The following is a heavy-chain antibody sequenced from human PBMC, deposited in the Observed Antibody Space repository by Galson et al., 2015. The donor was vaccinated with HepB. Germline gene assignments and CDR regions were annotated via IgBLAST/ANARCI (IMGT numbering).Heavy chain of an antibody. D-gene: IGHD6-13*01. Sequence: SLRLSCAASGFTFSSYAMSWVRQAPGKGLEWVSAISGSGGSTYYADSVKGRFTISRDNSKNTLYLQMNSLRAEDTAVYYCAKDPPRFIAAAGTVDWFDPWGQGTLVTVSS. CDR3: AKDPPRFIAAAGTVDWFDP. J-gene: IGHJ5*02. CDR2: ISGSGGST. V-gene: IGHV3-23*01. CDR1: GFTFSSYA.